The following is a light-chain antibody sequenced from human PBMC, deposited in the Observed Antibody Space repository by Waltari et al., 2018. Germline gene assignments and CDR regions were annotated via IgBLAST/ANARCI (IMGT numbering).Light chain of an antibody. CDR1: SGSLSTTSS. Sequence: QTVVTQEPSLSVSPGGTVTLTCALSSGSLSTTSSAHGYQQTPVQAPRTLVYKANARSSGVPVRFSGSILGNTAALTITGAQADDESDYFCALYMGSGSWLFGGWTRLTVL. J-gene: IGLJ3*02. CDR2: KAN. CDR3: ALYMGSGSWL. V-gene: IGLV8-61*01.